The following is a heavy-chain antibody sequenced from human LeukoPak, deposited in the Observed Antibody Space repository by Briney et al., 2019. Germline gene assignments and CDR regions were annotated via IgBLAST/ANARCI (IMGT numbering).Heavy chain of an antibody. J-gene: IGHJ4*02. CDR3: ARLMTTVTTLVVGFDY. V-gene: IGHV4-39*01. Sequence: SETLSLTCTLPGGSISSSSYYCGWIRQPPGKGLECLGIIFYSGSTYYYPSLKSRVTISVDTFKNQFSLKLSSVTAADTGVYHCARLMTTVTTLVVGFDYWGQGTLVTVSS. D-gene: IGHD4-17*01. CDR2: IFYSGST. CDR1: GGSISSSSYY.